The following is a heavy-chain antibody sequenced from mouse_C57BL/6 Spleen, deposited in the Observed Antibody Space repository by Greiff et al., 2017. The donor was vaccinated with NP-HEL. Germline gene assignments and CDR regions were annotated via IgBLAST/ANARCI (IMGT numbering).Heavy chain of an antibody. CDR3: ARSYGSSYRDWYFDV. CDR1: GFSLTSYA. V-gene: IGHV2-9-1*01. J-gene: IGHJ1*03. CDR2: IWTGGGT. D-gene: IGHD1-1*01. Sequence: VQLQQSGPGLVAPSQSLSITCTVSGFSLTSYAISWVRQPPGKGLEWLGVIWTGGGTNYNSALKSRLSISKDNSKSQVFLKMNSLQTDDTARYYCARSYGSSYRDWYFDVWGTGTTVTVSS.